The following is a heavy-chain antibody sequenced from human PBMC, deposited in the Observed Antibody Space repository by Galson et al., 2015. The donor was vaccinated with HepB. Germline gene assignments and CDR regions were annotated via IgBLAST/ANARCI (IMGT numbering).Heavy chain of an antibody. D-gene: IGHD5-24*01. J-gene: IGHJ4*02. V-gene: IGHV3-74*01. CDR3: ARVEMATSYPDY. Sequence: SLRLSCAASGFTFSSYWMHWVRQAPGKGLVWVSRIYRDASSATYADSVKGRFTISRDNAKNTLYLQMNSLRAEDTAVYYCARVEMATSYPDYWGQGTLVTASS. CDR2: IYRDASSA. CDR1: GFTFSSYW.